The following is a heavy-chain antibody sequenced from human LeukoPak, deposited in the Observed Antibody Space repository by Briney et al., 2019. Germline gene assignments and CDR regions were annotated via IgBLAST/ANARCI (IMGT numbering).Heavy chain of an antibody. CDR3: ARGQFYRDSTGYSG. Sequence: SETLSLTCTVTGGSMSGYYWIWIRQPPGKGLEWVGYIYYSGTTSYNPSLKSRVTISVDTSKNQFSLKLNSVTAADAAVYYCARGQFYRDSTGYSGWGQGTLVTVSS. CDR1: GGSMSGYY. V-gene: IGHV4-59*01. CDR2: IYYSGTT. J-gene: IGHJ1*01. D-gene: IGHD3-22*01.